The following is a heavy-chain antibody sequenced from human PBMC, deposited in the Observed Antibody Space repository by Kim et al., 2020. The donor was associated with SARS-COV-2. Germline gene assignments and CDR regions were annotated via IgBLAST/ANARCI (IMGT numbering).Heavy chain of an antibody. CDR1: GFTFSSYA. J-gene: IGHJ4*02. Sequence: GGSLRLSCAASGFTFSSYAMSWVRQAPGKGLEWVSAISGSGGSTYYADSVKGRFTISRDNSKNTLYLQMNSLRAEDTAVYYCANPGLDMVRGVYGNWGQGTLVTVSS. CDR2: ISGSGGST. D-gene: IGHD3-10*01. CDR3: ANPGLDMVRGVYGN. V-gene: IGHV3-23*01.